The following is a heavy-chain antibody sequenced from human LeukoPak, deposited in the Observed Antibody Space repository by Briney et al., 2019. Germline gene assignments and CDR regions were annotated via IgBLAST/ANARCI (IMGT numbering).Heavy chain of an antibody. CDR2: IIPILGIA. D-gene: IGHD6-13*01. J-gene: IGHJ6*02. CDR3: ARAGQQLFDVGMDV. Sequence: GASVKVSCKASGGTFSSYAIRWVRQAPGQGLEWMGRIIPILGIANYAQKFQGRVTITADKSTSTAYMELSSLRSEDTAVYYCARAGQQLFDVGMDVWGQETTVTVSS. V-gene: IGHV1-69*04. CDR1: GGTFSSYA.